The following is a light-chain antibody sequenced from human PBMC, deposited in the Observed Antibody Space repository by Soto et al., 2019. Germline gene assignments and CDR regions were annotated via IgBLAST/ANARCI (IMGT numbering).Light chain of an antibody. V-gene: IGKV1-39*01. CDR2: AAS. CDR1: QSISSY. CDR3: QQSYSTHT. Sequence: DSQMTQSPSSLSASVGDRVTITCRASQSISSYLNWYQQKPGKAPKLLIYAASSLQSGVPSRFSGSGSGTDFTLTISSLQPEDFATYYCQQSYSTHTFGQGTKVDIK. J-gene: IGKJ2*01.